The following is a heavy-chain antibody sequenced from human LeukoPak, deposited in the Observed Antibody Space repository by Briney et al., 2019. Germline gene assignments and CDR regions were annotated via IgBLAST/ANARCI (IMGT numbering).Heavy chain of an antibody. J-gene: IGHJ4*02. V-gene: IGHV3-21*01. CDR2: IGSTGTDR. CDR1: GFSFSSSG. CDR3: ATETIGRHYDY. Sequence: GGSLRLSCAASGFSFSSSGINWVRQAPGKGLEWVSSIGSTGTDRYYADSVKGRFTISRDNAKNSLYLQMNSLRAEDAAVYYCATETIGRHYDYWGQGTLLTVSS. D-gene: IGHD1-14*01.